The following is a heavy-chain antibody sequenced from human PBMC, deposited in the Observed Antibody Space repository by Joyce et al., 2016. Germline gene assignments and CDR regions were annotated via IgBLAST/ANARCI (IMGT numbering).Heavy chain of an antibody. Sequence: EVQLVESGGGLVQPGGSLRLSCAASGFTFRSYWMNWVRQAPGKGLEWVASIKQDGRDTYHVDSVEGRFMISRDNAKNSLNLQMNSLRAEDTAVYYCVRGVWGLALPNYFDNWGQGTLVTVSS. CDR2: IKQDGRDT. D-gene: IGHD3-10*01. V-gene: IGHV3-7*03. J-gene: IGHJ4*02. CDR3: VRGVWGLALPNYFDN. CDR1: GFTFRSYW.